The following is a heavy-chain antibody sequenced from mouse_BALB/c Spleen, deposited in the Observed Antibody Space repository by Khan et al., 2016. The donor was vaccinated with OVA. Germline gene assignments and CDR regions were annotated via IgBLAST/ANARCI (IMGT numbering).Heavy chain of an antibody. J-gene: IGHJ3*01. CDR2: ISSGGDST. CDR1: GFTFSSYS. D-gene: IGHD4-1*01. V-gene: IGHV5-6*01. CDR3: ADHLTGSFTY. Sequence: EVMLVESGGDLVKPGGSLKLSCAASGFTFSSYSMSWVRQTPDKRLEWVASISSGGDSTYYPDSVKGRFTISRDNAKNTLYLQMSDLKSEDTAMHYCADHLTGSFTYGGQGTLVTVAA.